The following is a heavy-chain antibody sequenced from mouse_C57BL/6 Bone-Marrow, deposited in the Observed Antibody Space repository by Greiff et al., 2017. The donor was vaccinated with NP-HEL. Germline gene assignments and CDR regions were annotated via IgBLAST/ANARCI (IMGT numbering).Heavy chain of an antibody. J-gene: IGHJ4*01. CDR3: AAEGYYDYDGGYAMDY. CDR1: GYTFTDYY. CDR2: IYPGSGNT. D-gene: IGHD2-4*01. Sequence: QVQLKESGAELVRPGASVKLSCKASGYTFTDYYINWVKQRPGQGLEWIARIYPGSGNTYYNEKFKGKATLTAEKSSSTAYMQLSSLTSEDSAVYFCAAEGYYDYDGGYAMDYWGQGTSVTVSS. V-gene: IGHV1-76*01.